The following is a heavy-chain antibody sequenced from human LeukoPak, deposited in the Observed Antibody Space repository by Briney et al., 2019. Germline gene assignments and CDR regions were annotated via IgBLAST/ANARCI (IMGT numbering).Heavy chain of an antibody. J-gene: IGHJ6*03. CDR2: IYSGGST. D-gene: IGHD3-3*01. V-gene: IGHV3-53*01. CDR3: ARDRRYDFWSGYPTRDYYMDV. Sequence: PGGSPRLSCAASGFTVSSNYMSWVRQAPGKGLEWVSVIYSGGSTYYADSVKGRFTISRDNSKNTLYLQMNSLRAEDTAVYYCARDRRYDFWSGYPTRDYYMDVWGKGTTVTVSS. CDR1: GFTVSSNY.